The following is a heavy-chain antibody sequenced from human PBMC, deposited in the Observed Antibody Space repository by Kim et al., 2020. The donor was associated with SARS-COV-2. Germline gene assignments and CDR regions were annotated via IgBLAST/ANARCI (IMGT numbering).Heavy chain of an antibody. CDR2: IYYSGST. J-gene: IGHJ6*04. V-gene: IGHV4-59*08. Sequence: SETLSLTCTVSGGSISSYYRSWIRQPPGKGLEWIGYIYYSGSTNYNPSLKSRVTISVDTSKNQFSLKLSSVTAADTAVYYCARLQYSSRWYRVWGMDVWGEGTTVTVSS. CDR3: ARLQYSSRWYRVWGMDV. D-gene: IGHD6-19*01. CDR1: GGSISSYY.